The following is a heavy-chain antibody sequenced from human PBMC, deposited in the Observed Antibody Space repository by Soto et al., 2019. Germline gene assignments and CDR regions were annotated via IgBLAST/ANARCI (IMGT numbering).Heavy chain of an antibody. CDR2: SSASGGSP. J-gene: IGHJ5*02. CDR3: ARDGSSDWLTWFDP. CDR1: GYTFTDYY. V-gene: IGHV1-46*01. Sequence: QVQLVQSGAEVKKPGASVKVSCKASGYTFTDYYMHWVRQAPGQGLEWMGISSASGGSPYAQKYQGRVTVTRDTSTSTVYMELSSLRSEDTAVYYCARDGSSDWLTWFDPWGQGTLVTVSS. D-gene: IGHD6-19*01.